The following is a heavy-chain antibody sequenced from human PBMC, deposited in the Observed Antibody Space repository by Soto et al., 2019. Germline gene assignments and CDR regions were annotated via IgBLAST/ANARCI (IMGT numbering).Heavy chain of an antibody. CDR2: IYYSGST. J-gene: IGHJ4*02. CDR3: ARVEREKTTVIYFDY. V-gene: IGHV4-61*01. D-gene: IGHD4-4*01. CDR1: GGSVSSGSYY. Sequence: SETLSLTCTVSGGSVSSGSYYWSWIRQPPGKGLEWIGYIYYSGSTNYNPSLKSRVTISVDTSKNQFSLKLSSVTAADTAVYYCARVEREKTTVIYFDYWGQGTLVTVSS.